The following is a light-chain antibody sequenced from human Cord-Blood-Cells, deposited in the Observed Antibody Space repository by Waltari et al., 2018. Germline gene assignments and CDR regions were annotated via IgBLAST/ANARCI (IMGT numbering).Light chain of an antibody. J-gene: IGKJ4*01. CDR3: QQYGSSPPLT. V-gene: IGKV3-20*01. CDR1: QSVSSSY. CDR2: GAS. Sequence: EIVLTQSPGTLSLSPGERATLSCRASQSVSSSYLAWYQQKPGQAPRPLIYGASSRATCIPDRFSGSGSGTDFTLTISRLEPEDFAVYYCQQYGSSPPLTFGGGTKVEIK.